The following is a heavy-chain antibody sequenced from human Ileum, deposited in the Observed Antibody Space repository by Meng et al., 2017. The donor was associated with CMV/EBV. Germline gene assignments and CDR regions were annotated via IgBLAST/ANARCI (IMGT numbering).Heavy chain of an antibody. CDR2: ISESGTST. Sequence: GGSLRLSCTVSGFTFTNHAMSWVRQALGKGLEWISGISESGTSTYYADSVKGRFTISRDRSTKTWSLQMSGLRAEDTAIYYCARAAIAIDSYCDYWGQGTRVTVSS. CDR3: ARAAIAIDSYCDY. CDR1: GFTFTNHA. V-gene: IGHV3-23*01. J-gene: IGHJ4*02. D-gene: IGHD2-21*01.